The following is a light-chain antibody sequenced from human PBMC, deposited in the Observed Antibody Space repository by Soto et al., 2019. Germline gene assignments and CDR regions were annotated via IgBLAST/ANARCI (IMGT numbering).Light chain of an antibody. CDR2: DAS. CDR1: QSVSSN. V-gene: IGKV3D-15*01. J-gene: IGKJ1*01. Sequence: ELVMSQSPATLSVTPGARATLSCRASQSVSSNVAWYQQKPGQAPRLLIYDASSRATGIPDRVSGSGSGTDFALTISRLVHEDVAVYYCQQYRAFGQGTKVDIK. CDR3: QQYRA.